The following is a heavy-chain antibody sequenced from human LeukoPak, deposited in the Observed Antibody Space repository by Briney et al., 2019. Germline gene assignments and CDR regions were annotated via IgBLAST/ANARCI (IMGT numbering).Heavy chain of an antibody. CDR3: ARDAQRGFDYSNSLKY. Sequence: PGGSLRLSCVASGFIFSHYGMHWVRQAPGKGLEWVAVIWSDGSNRFYADPVKGRFTISRDNSQNTVSLEMNSLRVDDTAIYYCARDAQRGFDYSNSLKYWGHGTLVTVSS. CDR2: IWSDGSNR. J-gene: IGHJ4*01. CDR1: GFIFSHYG. D-gene: IGHD4-11*01. V-gene: IGHV3-33*01.